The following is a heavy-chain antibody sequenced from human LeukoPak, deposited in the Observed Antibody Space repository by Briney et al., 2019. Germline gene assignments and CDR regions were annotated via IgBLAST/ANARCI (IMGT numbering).Heavy chain of an antibody. CDR3: ARVDALDL. J-gene: IGHJ3*01. CDR2: ISSSSSYI. Sequence: GGSLRLACTASGFTLSRSDTNWVRQAPGKGLEWVSYISSSSSYIYYADSVKGRFTISRDNAKNSLYLQMNSLRAEDTAVYYCARVDALDLWGQGTMVTVSS. V-gene: IGHV3-21*01. CDR1: GFTLSRSD.